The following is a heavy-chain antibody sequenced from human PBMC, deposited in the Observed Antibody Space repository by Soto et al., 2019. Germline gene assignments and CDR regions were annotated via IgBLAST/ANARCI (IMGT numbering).Heavy chain of an antibody. D-gene: IGHD1-26*01. Sequence: ASVKVSCKASGYTFTSYYMHWVRQAPGQGLEWMGWISAYNGNTNYAQKFQGRVTMTRNTSISTAYMELSSLRSEDTAVYYCARDKVGAIDYWGQGTLVTVSS. V-gene: IGHV1-8*02. CDR3: ARDKVGAIDY. CDR2: ISAYNGNT. J-gene: IGHJ4*02. CDR1: GYTFTSYY.